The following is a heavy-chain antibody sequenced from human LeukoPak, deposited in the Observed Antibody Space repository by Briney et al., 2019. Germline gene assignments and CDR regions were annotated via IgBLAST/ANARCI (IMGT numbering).Heavy chain of an antibody. V-gene: IGHV4-59*01. J-gene: IGHJ3*02. CDR2: IYYSGST. CDR3: ARGEPQLGAFDI. CDR1: GGSISSYY. Sequence: LETLPLTCTVSGGSISSYYWSWIRQPPGKGLEWIGYIYYSGSTNYNPSLKSRVTISVDTSKNQFSLKLSSVTAADTAVYYCARGEPQLGAFDIWGQGTMVTVSS. D-gene: IGHD1-14*01.